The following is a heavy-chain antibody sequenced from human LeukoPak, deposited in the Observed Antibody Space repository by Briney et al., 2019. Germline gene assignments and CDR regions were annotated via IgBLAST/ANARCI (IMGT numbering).Heavy chain of an antibody. CDR2: INHSGST. J-gene: IGHJ3*02. V-gene: IGHV4-34*01. D-gene: IGHD6-13*01. CDR3: ARGTGRLGSSSWYGDEDAFDI. CDR1: GGSFSGYY. Sequence: NPSETLSLTCAVYGGSFSGYYWSWIRQPPGKGLEWIGEINHSGSTNYNPSLKSRVTMSVDTSKNQFSLKLSSVTAADTAVYYCARGTGRLGSSSWYGDEDAFDIWGQGTMVTVSS.